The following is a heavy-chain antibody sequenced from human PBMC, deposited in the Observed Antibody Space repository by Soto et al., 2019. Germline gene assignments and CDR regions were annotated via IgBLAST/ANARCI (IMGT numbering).Heavy chain of an antibody. CDR1: GYTFTSYY. J-gene: IGHJ6*02. Sequence: QVQLVQSGAEVKKPGASVKVSCKASGYTFTSYYMHWVRQAPGQGLEWMGIINPSGGSTSYAQKFQGRVTRTRDTSTSTGYMELSSQRSEDTAVYYCARVRKAYVRGYYYYGMDVWGQGTTVTVSS. CDR2: INPSGGST. D-gene: IGHD3-10*02. CDR3: ARVRKAYVRGYYYYGMDV. V-gene: IGHV1-46*01.